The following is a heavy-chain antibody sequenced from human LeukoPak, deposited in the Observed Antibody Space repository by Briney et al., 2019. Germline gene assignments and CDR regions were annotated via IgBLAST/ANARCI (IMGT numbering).Heavy chain of an antibody. V-gene: IGHV4-39*07. J-gene: IGHJ4*02. CDR3: ARERLSDSGSYSGFDY. Sequence: SETLSLTCTVSGGSISSSSYYWGWIRQPPGKGLEWIGSIYYSGSTYYNPSLKSRVTISVDKSKNQFSLKLSSVTAADTAVYYCARERLSDSGSYSGFDYWGQGTLVTVSS. CDR1: GGSISSSSYY. D-gene: IGHD1-26*01. CDR2: IYYSGST.